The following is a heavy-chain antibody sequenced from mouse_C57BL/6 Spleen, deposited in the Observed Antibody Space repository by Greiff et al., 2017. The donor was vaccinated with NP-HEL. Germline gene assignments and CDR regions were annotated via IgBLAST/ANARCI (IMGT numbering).Heavy chain of an antibody. CDR2: ISSGSSTI. CDR3: AREDGYDAYYAMDY. Sequence: EVQLVESGGGLVKPGGSLKLSCAASGFTFSDYGMHWVRQAPEKGLEWVAYISSGSSTIYYADTVKGRFTISRDNAKNTLFLQMTSLRSEDTAMYYWAREDGYDAYYAMDYWGQGTSVTVSS. J-gene: IGHJ4*01. CDR1: GFTFSDYG. D-gene: IGHD2-2*01. V-gene: IGHV5-17*01.